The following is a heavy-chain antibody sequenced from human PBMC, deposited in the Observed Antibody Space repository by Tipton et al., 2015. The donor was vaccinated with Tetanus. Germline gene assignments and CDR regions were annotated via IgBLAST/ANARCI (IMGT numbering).Heavy chain of an antibody. J-gene: IGHJ6*02. CDR3: ARERIEALYYHGLDV. D-gene: IGHD2-21*01. V-gene: IGHV4-59*01. CDR1: GGSISSFY. CDR2: IYQNEDA. Sequence: TLSLTCTVSGGSISSFYWYWIRQPPGKGLEWIAYIYQNEDANYNPSLQSRVTISVDTSKNQFSLQLAFVTAADTAIYYCARERIEALYYHGLDVWGPGTTVTVSS.